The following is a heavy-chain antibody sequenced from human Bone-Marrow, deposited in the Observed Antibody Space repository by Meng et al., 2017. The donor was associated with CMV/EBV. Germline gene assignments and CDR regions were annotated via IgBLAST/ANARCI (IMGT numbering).Heavy chain of an antibody. V-gene: IGHV1-2*02. D-gene: IGHD5-12*01. CDR3: ARLEYSGYAYYFDY. J-gene: IGHJ4*02. CDR1: GYTFIGYY. Sequence: QGQLVQCGTEFKKPGAPVKVTGKASGYTFIGYYMHWVRQAPGQGLEWMGWINPNSGGTNYAQKFQGRVTMTRDTSISTAYMELSRLRSDDTAVYYCARLEYSGYAYYFDYWGQGTLVTVSS. CDR2: INPNSGGT.